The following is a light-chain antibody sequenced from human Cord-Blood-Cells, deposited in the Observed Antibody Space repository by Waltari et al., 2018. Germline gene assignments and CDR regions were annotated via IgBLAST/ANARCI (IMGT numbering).Light chain of an antibody. V-gene: IGKV4-1*01. J-gene: IGKJ2*01. CDR3: QQYYSTPYT. CDR1: HAVFYSSSIKNY. CDR2: WAA. Sequence: DIVMTQSPDSLAVSLGARDTIKCNSSHAVFYSSSIKNYLAWYQKKPGQPPRLRIYWAATRDSGVPDRFSGSGSGTDCTLTISSLQAEDVAVYYCQQYYSTPYTFGQGTKLEIK.